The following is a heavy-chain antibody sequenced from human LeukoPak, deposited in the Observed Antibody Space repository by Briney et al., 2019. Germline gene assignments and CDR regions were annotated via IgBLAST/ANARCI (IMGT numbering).Heavy chain of an antibody. J-gene: IGHJ4*02. V-gene: IGHV1-18*01. CDR3: ARVKARSGSYSLDY. CDR1: GYTFTTYG. Sequence: ASVKVSCKASGYTFTTYGISWVRQAPGRGLEWMGWISAHNGDTNYAQRLQGRVTMTTDTSTSTAYMELRSLRSDDTAVYYCARVKARSGSYSLDYWGQGTLVTVFS. CDR2: ISAHNGDT. D-gene: IGHD1-26*01.